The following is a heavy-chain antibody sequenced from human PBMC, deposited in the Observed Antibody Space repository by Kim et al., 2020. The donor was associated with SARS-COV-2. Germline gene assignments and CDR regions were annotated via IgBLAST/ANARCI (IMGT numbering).Heavy chain of an antibody. D-gene: IGHD6-13*01. Sequence: ASVKVSCKASGYTFSNFDINWVRQATGQGLEWMGWMNPNSGNTGYAQKFQGRVTMTRDTSISTAYMELSSLTSDDTAVYYCARASLGYSNSRNVWGQGTSVTVSS. CDR1: GYTFSNFD. CDR2: MNPNSGNT. V-gene: IGHV1-8*01. J-gene: IGHJ6*02. CDR3: ARASLGYSNSRNV.